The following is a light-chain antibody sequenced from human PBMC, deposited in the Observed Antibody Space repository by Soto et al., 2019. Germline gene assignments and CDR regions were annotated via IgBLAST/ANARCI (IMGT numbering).Light chain of an antibody. CDR3: KQYVNSPIA. CDR2: GAS. V-gene: IGKV3-20*01. J-gene: IGKJ5*01. Sequence: EIVLTQPPGSLFLFPGERATLSCRASQTVGRNYLAWFQQKPGQAPRPLIYGASTAATGIPDKFGGRGSGTPFPLTISRLEPEGFAVYYCKQYVNSPIAFGQRTRLEIK. CDR1: QTVGRNY.